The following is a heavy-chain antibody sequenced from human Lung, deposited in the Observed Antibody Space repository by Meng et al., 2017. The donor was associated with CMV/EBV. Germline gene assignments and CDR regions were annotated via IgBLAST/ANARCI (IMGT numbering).Heavy chain of an antibody. CDR2: IKEDGSEK. Sequence: GGSXRLSCAASGFTLSSYWVSWVRQAPGKGLEWVANIKEDGSEKYYVDSVKGRFTISRDNAKNSLYVQMNSLRGEDTAVYYCARAYRAIDYWGQGTLVTVSS. J-gene: IGHJ4*02. V-gene: IGHV3-7*01. D-gene: IGHD1-26*01. CDR3: ARAYRAIDY. CDR1: GFTLSSYW.